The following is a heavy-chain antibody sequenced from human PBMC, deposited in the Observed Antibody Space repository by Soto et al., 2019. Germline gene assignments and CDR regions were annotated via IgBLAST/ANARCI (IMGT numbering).Heavy chain of an antibody. D-gene: IGHD2-21*01. CDR1: GFSFNTYV. CDR2: ILYDGSKE. CDR3: AKGLALMADH. J-gene: IGHJ4*02. V-gene: IGHV3-30*18. Sequence: PGGSLRLSCTDSGFSFNTYVMDWVRQAPGKGLEWVARILYDGSKEYCADPVKGRFTISRDNSKNTLYLQMDRLRVEDTAVYFCAKGLALMADHWGQGTPVTVSS.